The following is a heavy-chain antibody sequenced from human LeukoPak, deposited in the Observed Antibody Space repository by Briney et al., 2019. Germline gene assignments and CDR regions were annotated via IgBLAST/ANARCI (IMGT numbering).Heavy chain of an antibody. Sequence: ASVKVSFKASGYTFTSYYMHWVRQAPGQGLEWMGIINPSGGSTSYAQKFQGRVTMTRDTSISTAYMELSRLRSDDTAVYYCARDRVVVPAAFDYWGQGTLVTVSS. V-gene: IGHV1-46*01. CDR3: ARDRVVVPAAFDY. CDR2: INPSGGST. CDR1: GYTFTSYY. J-gene: IGHJ4*02. D-gene: IGHD2-2*01.